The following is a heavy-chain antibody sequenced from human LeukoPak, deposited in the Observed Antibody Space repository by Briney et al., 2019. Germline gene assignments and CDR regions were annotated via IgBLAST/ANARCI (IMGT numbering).Heavy chain of an antibody. D-gene: IGHD2-2*02. V-gene: IGHV3-30-3*01. CDR1: GFTFSSYA. J-gene: IGHJ3*02. CDR2: ISYDGSNK. CDR3: ARVLNTAFDI. Sequence: GGSLRLSCAASGFTFSSYAMHWVRQAPGKGLEWVAVISYDGSNKYYADSVKGRFTISRDNSKNTLYLQMSSLRAEDTAVYYCARVLNTAFDIWGQGTMVTVSS.